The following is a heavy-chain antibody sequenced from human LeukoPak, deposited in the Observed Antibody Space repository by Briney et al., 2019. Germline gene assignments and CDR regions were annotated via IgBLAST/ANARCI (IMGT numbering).Heavy chain of an antibody. CDR2: ISPENSET. V-gene: IGHV5-51*01. CDR3: VKRRNNVYEASPWDPDY. D-gene: IGHD3-16*01. Sequence: GESLKISCKGSGNSFTNNWIAWVRQMPGKGLEWMGIISPENSETHYSPAFQGQVTISVDRSITTAYLQWNSLKASDTAMYYCVKRRNNVYEASPWDPDYWGQGTLVTVSS. J-gene: IGHJ4*02. CDR1: GNSFTNNW.